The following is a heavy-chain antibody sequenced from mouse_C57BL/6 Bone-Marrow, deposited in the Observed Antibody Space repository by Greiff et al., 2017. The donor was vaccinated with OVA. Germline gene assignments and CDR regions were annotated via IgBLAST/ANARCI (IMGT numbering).Heavy chain of an antibody. D-gene: IGHD2-4*01. Sequence: VQLQESGAELARPGASVKLSCKASGYTFTSYGISWVKQRTGQGLEWIGEIYPRSGNTSYNETFKGKATLTADKSSSTAYMELRSLTSEDSAVYFCLAPLYDYTWFAYWGQGTLVTVSA. CDR2: IYPRSGNT. CDR3: LAPLYDYTWFAY. CDR1: GYTFTSYG. J-gene: IGHJ3*01. V-gene: IGHV1-81*01.